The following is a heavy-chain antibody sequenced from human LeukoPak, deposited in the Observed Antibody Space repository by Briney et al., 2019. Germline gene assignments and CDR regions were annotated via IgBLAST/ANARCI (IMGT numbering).Heavy chain of an antibody. Sequence: ASVKVSCKASGYTFTGYYMHWVRQAPGQGLEWMGWINPNSGGTNYAQKFQGRVNMTRDTSITTAYMELSRLGSDDTAMYYCARAYTGFEAFDYWGQGTLVTVSS. CDR1: GYTFTGYY. V-gene: IGHV1-2*02. D-gene: IGHD5-12*01. CDR3: ARAYTGFEAFDY. CDR2: INPNSGGT. J-gene: IGHJ4*02.